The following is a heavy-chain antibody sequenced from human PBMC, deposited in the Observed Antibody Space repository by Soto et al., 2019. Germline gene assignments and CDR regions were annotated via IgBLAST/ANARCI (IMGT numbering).Heavy chain of an antibody. J-gene: IGHJ6*02. D-gene: IGHD3-3*01. CDR2: IYPGDSDT. CDR3: ARFTISGVVAYAMDV. CDR1: GYSFTNYW. Sequence: PGESLKISCKGSGYSFTNYWIGWVRQMPGKGLEWMGIIYPGDSDTRYSPSFQGHVTISADKSITTAYLQWSSLKASDTAMYYCARFTISGVVAYAMDVWGQGTTVTVSS. V-gene: IGHV5-51*01.